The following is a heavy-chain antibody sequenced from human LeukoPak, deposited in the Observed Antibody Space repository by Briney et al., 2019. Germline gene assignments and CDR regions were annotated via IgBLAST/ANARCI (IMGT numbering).Heavy chain of an antibody. J-gene: IGHJ4*02. V-gene: IGHV4-34*01. Sequence: SETLSLTCAVYGGSFSGYYWSWIRQPPGKGLEWIGEINHSGSTNYNPSLKSRVTISVDTSKNQFSLKLSSVTAADTAVYYCASVSREWLLASFDYWGQGTLVTVSS. CDR1: GGSFSGYY. CDR2: INHSGST. CDR3: ASVSREWLLASFDY. D-gene: IGHD3-3*01.